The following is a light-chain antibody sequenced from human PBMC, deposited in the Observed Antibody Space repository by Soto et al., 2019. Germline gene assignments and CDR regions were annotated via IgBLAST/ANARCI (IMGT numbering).Light chain of an antibody. Sequence: DIEMTQSPSTLSASVGDRATITCRASQSVSSWLAWYQQKQGKAPNRLIYKASTLVSGVPSRFSGSGSGTDFTLTVSSLQPDDFAIYYCQQYDSYPLTFGGGTKVDIK. J-gene: IGKJ4*01. CDR2: KAS. CDR3: QQYDSYPLT. CDR1: QSVSSW. V-gene: IGKV1-5*03.